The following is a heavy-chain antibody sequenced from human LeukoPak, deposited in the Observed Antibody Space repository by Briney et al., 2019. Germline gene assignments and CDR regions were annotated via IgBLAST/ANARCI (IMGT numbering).Heavy chain of an antibody. CDR2: IYYSGST. CDR1: GDSISSSSSY. CDR3: ARLGLRLGELSLLDY. Sequence: PSETLSLTCTVSGDSISSSSSYWGWIRQPPGKGLEWIGSIYYSGSTYYNPSLKSRVTISVDTSKNQFSLKLSSVTAADTAVYYCARLGLRLGELSLLDYWGQGTLVTVSS. D-gene: IGHD3-16*02. J-gene: IGHJ4*02. V-gene: IGHV4-39*01.